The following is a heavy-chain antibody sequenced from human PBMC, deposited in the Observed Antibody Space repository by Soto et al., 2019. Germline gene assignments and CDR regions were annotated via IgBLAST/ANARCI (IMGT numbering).Heavy chain of an antibody. Sequence: QVQLVQSGAEVKQPGASVKVCCKASGYTFSVYHLHWVRQAPGQGLEWMGWVYPSSGDTSYAQRFEGRVTMTRDTSINTAYMELSRLTSDDTAVYYCARELQRGLDVWGQGTTVIVSS. CDR3: ARELQRGLDV. J-gene: IGHJ6*02. CDR1: GYTFSVYH. D-gene: IGHD2-15*01. CDR2: VYPSSGDT. V-gene: IGHV1-2*02.